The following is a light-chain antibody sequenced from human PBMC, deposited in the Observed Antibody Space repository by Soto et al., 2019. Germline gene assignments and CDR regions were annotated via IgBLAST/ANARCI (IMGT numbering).Light chain of an antibody. J-gene: IGKJ1*01. V-gene: IGKV3-15*01. CDR3: QQYNNWPPWT. CDR2: RTS. Sequence: EIVMTQSPATLSVSPGERATLSCRASQSISSNLAWYQQKPGQAPRLLMFRTSSRATGFPARFSGSGSGTEFNLTISSLQSEDFAVYYCQQYNNWPPWTFGQGTKVDIK. CDR1: QSISSN.